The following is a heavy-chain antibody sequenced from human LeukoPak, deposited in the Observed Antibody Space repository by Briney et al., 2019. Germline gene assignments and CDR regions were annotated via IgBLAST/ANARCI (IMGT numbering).Heavy chain of an antibody. Sequence: ASVKVSCKASGYTFTSYGISWVRQAPGQGLEWMGWISAYNGNTNYAQKLQGRVTMTTDTSTSTAYMELGSLRSDDTAVYYCARDRYYYDSSGYTTFDYWGQGTLVTVSS. CDR1: GYTFTSYG. V-gene: IGHV1-18*01. D-gene: IGHD3-22*01. CDR2: ISAYNGNT. J-gene: IGHJ4*02. CDR3: ARDRYYYDSSGYTTFDY.